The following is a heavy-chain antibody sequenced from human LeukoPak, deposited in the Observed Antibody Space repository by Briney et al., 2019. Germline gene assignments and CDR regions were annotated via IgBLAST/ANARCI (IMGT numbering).Heavy chain of an antibody. V-gene: IGHV4-4*02. CDR3: ARLAVAGTWGFDY. D-gene: IGHD6-19*01. Sequence: PSGTLSLTCAVSGVSMSSSNWWSCVRQPPGKGLEWVGEIYHRGRTNYNPSLKSRVTIGVDKSTTQLSLKLSSVTAADTAVYDCARLAVAGTWGFDYWGQGTLVTVSS. J-gene: IGHJ4*02. CDR1: GVSMSSSNW. CDR2: IYHRGRT.